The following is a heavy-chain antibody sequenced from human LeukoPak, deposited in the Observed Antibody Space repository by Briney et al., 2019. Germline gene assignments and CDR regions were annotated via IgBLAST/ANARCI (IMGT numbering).Heavy chain of an antibody. CDR2: LSDSGGST. Sequence: GGSLRLSCAASGFTFSSYAMSWVRQAPGKGLEWVSALSDSGGSTYYADSVKGRFTISRDISKNTLYLQMNSLRAEDTAVYYCARYTYYYDSGSYYYPYYFDYWGQGTLVTVSS. V-gene: IGHV3-23*01. CDR3: ARYTYYYDSGSYYYPYYFDY. CDR1: GFTFSSYA. D-gene: IGHD3-22*01. J-gene: IGHJ4*02.